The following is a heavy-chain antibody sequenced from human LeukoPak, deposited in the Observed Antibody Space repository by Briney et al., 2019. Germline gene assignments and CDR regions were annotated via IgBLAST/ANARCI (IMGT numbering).Heavy chain of an antibody. D-gene: IGHD2-15*01. Sequence: PGGSLRLSCAASGFAFSSYWMHWVRQAPGKGLVWVSRINIDGRSTIYADSVKGRFTISRDNAKNTLYLQMNSLRAEDMAVYYCASLSSIDYWGQGTLVTVSS. CDR3: ASLSSIDY. CDR2: INIDGRST. V-gene: IGHV3-74*01. CDR1: GFAFSSYW. J-gene: IGHJ4*02.